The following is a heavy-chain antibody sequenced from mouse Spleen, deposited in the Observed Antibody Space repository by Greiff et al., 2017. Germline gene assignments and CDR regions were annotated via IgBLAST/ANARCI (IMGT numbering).Heavy chain of an antibody. V-gene: IGHV5-6-2*01. CDR3: ARDYYGNPAWFAY. CDR1: GFTFSSYY. J-gene: IGHJ3*01. Sequence: EVHLVESGGGLVKLGGSLKLSCAASGFTFSSYYMSWVRQTPEKRLELVAAINSNGGSTYYPDTVKGRFTISRDNAKNTLYLQMSSLKSEDTALYYCARDYYGNPAWFAYWGQGTLVTVSA. CDR2: INSNGGST. D-gene: IGHD2-1*01.